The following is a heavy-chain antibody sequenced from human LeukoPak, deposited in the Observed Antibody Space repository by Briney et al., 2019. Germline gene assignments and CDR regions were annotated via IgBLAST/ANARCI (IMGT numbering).Heavy chain of an antibody. CDR2: IIQDGSEE. Sequence: TGGSLRLSCAASEFTFSGHQMSWVRQAPGKGPEWVAKIIQDGSEEYYLDSVKGRFIISRDNGKNSLYLEMNSLRVEDTAVYYCARDWRQDNAFDLWGRGTMVTVSS. V-gene: IGHV3-7*01. CDR1: EFTFSGHQ. CDR3: ARDWRQDNAFDL. J-gene: IGHJ3*01. D-gene: IGHD2-15*01.